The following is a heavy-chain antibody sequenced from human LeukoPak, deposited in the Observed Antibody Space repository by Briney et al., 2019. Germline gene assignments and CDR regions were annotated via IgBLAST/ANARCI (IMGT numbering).Heavy chain of an antibody. Sequence: PSETLSLTCTVSGGSISSYYWNWIRQPAGKGLEWIGRIYTSGSTNHNPSLKSRVTMSVDMSKNQFSLRLSSVTAADTAVYYCAREVRCSTTRCYNLFDYWGQGTLVTGSS. V-gene: IGHV4-4*07. D-gene: IGHD2-2*02. CDR3: AREVRCSTTRCYNLFDY. J-gene: IGHJ4*02. CDR1: GGSISSYY. CDR2: IYTSGST.